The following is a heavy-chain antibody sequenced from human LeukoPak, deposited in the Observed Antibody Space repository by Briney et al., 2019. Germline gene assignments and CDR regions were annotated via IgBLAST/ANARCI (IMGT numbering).Heavy chain of an antibody. V-gene: IGHV4-59*01. J-gene: IGHJ4*02. Sequence: SETLSLTCTVSGGSISSYYWSWIRQPPGKGLEWIGYIYYSGSTNYNPSLKSRVTISVDTSKNQFSLKLSSVTAADTAVYYCAREGPPDYAFDYWGQGTLVTVSS. D-gene: IGHD4-17*01. CDR1: GGSISSYY. CDR3: AREGPPDYAFDY. CDR2: IYYSGST.